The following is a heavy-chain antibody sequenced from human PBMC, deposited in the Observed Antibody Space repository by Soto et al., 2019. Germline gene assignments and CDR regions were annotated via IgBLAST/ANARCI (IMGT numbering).Heavy chain of an antibody. CDR2: ISYDGTNK. V-gene: IGHV3-30-3*01. Sequence: QVQLVESGGGVVQPGRSLRLSCAASGFSFSISPMHWVRQAPGKGPGWVALISYDGTNKFYADSVTGRFTISRDNSKSTLYLQVDSLRPEDAAVYYCARDPKTSGRQPWAFIYFDSRGQGTLVTVSS. D-gene: IGHD2-2*01. CDR1: GFSFSISP. J-gene: IGHJ4*02. CDR3: ARDPKTSGRQPWAFIYFDS.